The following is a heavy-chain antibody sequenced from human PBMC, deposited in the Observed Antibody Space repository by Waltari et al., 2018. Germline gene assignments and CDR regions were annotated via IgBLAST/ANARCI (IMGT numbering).Heavy chain of an antibody. Sequence: EAQLVESGGGLVQSGGSRNLPCVVSGFTFFVHEMNWVRQAPGRGLEWLSSIGSSDTTTSYADSVKGRFTISRDNAKNSVFLQMDSLRAADTAVYFCARGGLNNYYNSFDNWGEGTLVTVSS. D-gene: IGHD3-10*01. J-gene: IGHJ4*02. CDR2: IGSSDTTT. V-gene: IGHV3-48*03. CDR3: ARGGLNNYYNSFDN. CDR1: GFTFFVHE.